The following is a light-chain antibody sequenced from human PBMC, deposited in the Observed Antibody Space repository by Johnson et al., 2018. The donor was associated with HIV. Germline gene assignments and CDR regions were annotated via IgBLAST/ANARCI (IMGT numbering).Light chain of an antibody. V-gene: IGLV1-51*01. CDR2: DNN. CDR1: SSNIGNNY. CDR3: GTWDSSLSAVP. J-gene: IGLJ1*01. Sequence: QAVLTQPPSVSAAPRQKVTISCSGSSSNIGNNYVSWYQQLPGTAPKLLIYDNNKRPSGIPDRFSGSKSGTSATLGITGLQTGDEADYYCGTWDSSLSAVPFGTGTKVTVL.